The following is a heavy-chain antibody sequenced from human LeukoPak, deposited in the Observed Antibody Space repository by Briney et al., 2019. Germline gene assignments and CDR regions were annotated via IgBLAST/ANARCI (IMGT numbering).Heavy chain of an antibody. CDR2: IYYSGST. CDR3: ARGPAAGYYIDY. CDR1: GGSISSYY. J-gene: IGHJ4*02. Sequence: SEILSLTCTVSGGSISSYYWSWIRQPPGKGLEWIGYIYYSGSTNYNPSLKSRVTISVDTSKNQFSLKLSSVTAADTAVYYCARGPAAGYYIDYWGQGTLVTVSS. V-gene: IGHV4-59*01. D-gene: IGHD3-9*01.